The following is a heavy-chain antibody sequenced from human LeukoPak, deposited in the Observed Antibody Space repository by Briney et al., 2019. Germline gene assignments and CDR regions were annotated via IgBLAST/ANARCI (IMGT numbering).Heavy chain of an antibody. Sequence: PGGSLRLSCAASGFTFSSYSMNWVRQAPGKGLEWVSYISSSSSTIYYADSVKGRFTISRDNAKNSLYLQMNSLRAEDTAVYYCARSNSIAAAGFQDPWGQGTLVTVSS. D-gene: IGHD6-13*01. CDR2: ISSSSSTI. J-gene: IGHJ5*02. CDR1: GFTFSSYS. CDR3: ARSNSIAAAGFQDP. V-gene: IGHV3-48*01.